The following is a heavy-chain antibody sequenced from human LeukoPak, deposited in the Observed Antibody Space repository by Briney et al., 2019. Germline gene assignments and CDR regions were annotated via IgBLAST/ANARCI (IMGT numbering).Heavy chain of an antibody. CDR3: ARDFAALPVVPAAKPRNWYFDL. CDR2: IYYSGST. CDR1: GGSISSYY. Sequence: PSETLSLTCTVSGGSISSYYWSWIRQPPGKGLEWIGYIYYSGSTNYNPSLKSRVTISVDTSKNQFSLKLSSVTAADTAVYYCARDFAALPVVPAAKPRNWYFDLWGRGTLVTVSS. D-gene: IGHD2-2*01. V-gene: IGHV4-59*01. J-gene: IGHJ2*01.